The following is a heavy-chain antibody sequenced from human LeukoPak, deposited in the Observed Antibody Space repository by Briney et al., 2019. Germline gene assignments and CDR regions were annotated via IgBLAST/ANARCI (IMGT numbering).Heavy chain of an antibody. CDR3: ARDLGVAAAGTGGYFDY. V-gene: IGHV4-39*07. D-gene: IGHD6-13*01. J-gene: IGHJ4*02. CDR2: IYYSGST. Sequence: SETLSLTCTVSGGSISSSSYYWGWIRQPPGKGLEWIGSIYYSGSTIYNPSPKSRFTISLDTSKNHFSLRLSSVTAADTAVYYCARDLGVAAAGTGGYFDYWGQGTLVTVSS. CDR1: GGSISSSSYY.